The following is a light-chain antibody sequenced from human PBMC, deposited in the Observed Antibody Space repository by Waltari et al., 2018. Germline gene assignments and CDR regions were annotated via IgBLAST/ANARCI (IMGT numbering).Light chain of an antibody. CDR2: GNN. Sequence: SSELTQDPAVSVALGQTVRITCQGDSLRSYYASWYQQKPGQAPVLVVYGNNNRPSGIPERFSGSRSGDTASLTITGAQVEDGADYYCDSWDSSGSHVLFGGGTRLTVL. J-gene: IGLJ2*01. V-gene: IGLV3-19*01. CDR3: DSWDSSGSHVL. CDR1: SLRSYY.